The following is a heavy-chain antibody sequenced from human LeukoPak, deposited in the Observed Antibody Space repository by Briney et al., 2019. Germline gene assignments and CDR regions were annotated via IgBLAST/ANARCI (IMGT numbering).Heavy chain of an antibody. Sequence: KSSETLSPTCTVSGGSISSYYWSWIRQPAGKGLEWIGRIYTSGSTNYNPSLKSRVTMSVDTSKNQFSLKLSSVTAADTAVYYCARDPPRPMALMGGIRYGMDVWGQGTTVTVSS. V-gene: IGHV4-4*07. J-gene: IGHJ6*02. CDR1: GGSISSYY. CDR2: IYTSGST. D-gene: IGHD2-8*01. CDR3: ARDPPRPMALMGGIRYGMDV.